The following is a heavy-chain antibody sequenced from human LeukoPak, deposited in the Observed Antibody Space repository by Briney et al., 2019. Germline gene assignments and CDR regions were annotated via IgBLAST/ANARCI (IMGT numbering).Heavy chain of an antibody. D-gene: IGHD6-6*01. Sequence: PSETLSLTCSVYGGSVSNYYCGWVRQPAGRGLGWDGRIYTGGTTNSHPSLKSRATMSVDTPKNQFFLKLRLLSAAGTALYCGASSSSSHFDYWGRETLVTVSS. CDR3: ASSSSSHFDY. J-gene: IGHJ4*02. CDR1: GGSVSNYY. CDR2: IYTGGTT. V-gene: IGHV4-59*10.